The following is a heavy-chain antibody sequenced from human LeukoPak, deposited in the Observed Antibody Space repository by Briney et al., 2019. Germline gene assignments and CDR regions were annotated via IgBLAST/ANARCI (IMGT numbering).Heavy chain of an antibody. V-gene: IGHV3-20*04. D-gene: IGHD3-22*01. J-gene: IGHJ4*02. Sequence: TGGSLRLSCAASGFTFDEYAMSWVRQLPGKGLEWVSGLNWNGDTTDYAGSVRGRFTISRDNAKNSLYLQMNSLTAEDTAFYYCASRHSDGYFDYWGQGTLVTVSS. CDR3: ASRHSDGYFDY. CDR1: GFTFDEYA. CDR2: LNWNGDTT.